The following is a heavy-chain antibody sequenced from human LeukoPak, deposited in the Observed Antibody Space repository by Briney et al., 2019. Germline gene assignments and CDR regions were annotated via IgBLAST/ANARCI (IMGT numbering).Heavy chain of an antibody. CDR3: AKAKHSGSYYAAYYFDY. J-gene: IGHJ4*02. CDR2: ISYDGSNK. CDR1: GFTFSSYG. Sequence: GGSLRLSCAASGFTFSSYGMHWVCQAPGKGLEWVAVISYDGSNKYYADSVKGRFTISRDNSKNTLYLQMNSLRAEDTAVYYCAKAKHSGSYYAAYYFDYWGQGTLVTVSS. D-gene: IGHD1-26*01. V-gene: IGHV3-30*18.